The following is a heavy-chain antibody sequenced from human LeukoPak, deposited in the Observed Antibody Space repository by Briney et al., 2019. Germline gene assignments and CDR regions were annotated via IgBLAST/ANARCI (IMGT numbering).Heavy chain of an antibody. Sequence: PGGSLRLSCAASGFTFDDYAMHWVRQAPGKGLEWVSGISWNSGSIAYADSVKGRFTISRDNAKNSLYLQMNSLRAEDTALYYCAKDRSGSYLGGFDYWGQGTLVTVSS. CDR2: ISWNSGSI. CDR3: AKDRSGSYLGGFDY. CDR1: GFTFDDYA. V-gene: IGHV3-9*01. D-gene: IGHD1-26*01. J-gene: IGHJ4*02.